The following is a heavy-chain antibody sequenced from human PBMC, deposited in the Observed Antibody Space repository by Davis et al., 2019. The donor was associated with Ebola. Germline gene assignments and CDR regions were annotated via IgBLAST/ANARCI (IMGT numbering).Heavy chain of an antibody. V-gene: IGHV3-21*01. CDR1: GFTFSSYS. CDR2: ISSSSSYI. D-gene: IGHD4/OR15-4a*01. CDR3: ARRADGANPTDY. Sequence: GESLKISCAASGFTFSSYSMNWVRQAPGKGLEWVSSISSSSSYIYYADSVKGRFTISRDNAKNSLYLQMNSLRAEDTAVYYCARRADGANPTDYWGQGTLVTVSS. J-gene: IGHJ4*02.